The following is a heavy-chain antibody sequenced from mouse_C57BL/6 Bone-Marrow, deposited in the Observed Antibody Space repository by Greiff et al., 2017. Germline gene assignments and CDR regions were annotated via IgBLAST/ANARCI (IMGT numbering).Heavy chain of an antibody. V-gene: IGHV1-69*01. J-gene: IGHJ3*01. D-gene: IGHD2-5*01. Sequence: QVQLQQPGAELVMPGASVKLSCKASGYTFTSYWMHWVKQRPGQGLEWIGELDPSDSYTNYNPKFKGKSTLTVDKSSSTADMQLSSLTSEDAAVDYCARGGSNSFAYWGQGTLVTVSA. CDR1: GYTFTSYW. CDR2: LDPSDSYT. CDR3: ARGGSNSFAY.